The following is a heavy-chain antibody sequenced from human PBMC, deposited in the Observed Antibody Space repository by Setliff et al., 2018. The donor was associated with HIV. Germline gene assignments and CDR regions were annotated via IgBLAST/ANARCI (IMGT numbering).Heavy chain of an antibody. CDR3: ARGRSRYYYDGSGYYVDY. J-gene: IGHJ4*02. V-gene: IGHV4-34*01. CDR2: INHSGST. D-gene: IGHD3-22*01. CDR1: GGSFSGYY. Sequence: SETLSLTCAVYGGSFSGYYWSWIRQPPGKGLEWIGEINHSGSTNYNPSLKSRFTISVDTSKNQFSLKVNSVTAADTAVYYCARGRSRYYYDGSGYYVDYWGQGTLVTVSS.